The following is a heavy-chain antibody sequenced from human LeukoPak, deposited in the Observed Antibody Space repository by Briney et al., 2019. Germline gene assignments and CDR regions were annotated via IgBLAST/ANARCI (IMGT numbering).Heavy chain of an antibody. J-gene: IGHJ4*02. V-gene: IGHV1-58*02. Sequence: GASVKVSCKASGFTFTSSAMQWVRQARGQRLEWIGWIVVGSGNTNYAQKFQERVTITRDMSTSTAYMELSSLRSEDTAVYYCAADLTAPSSGWCRPADYWGQGTLVTVSS. CDR1: GFTFTSSA. CDR3: AADLTAPSSGWCRPADY. D-gene: IGHD6-19*01. CDR2: IVVGSGNT.